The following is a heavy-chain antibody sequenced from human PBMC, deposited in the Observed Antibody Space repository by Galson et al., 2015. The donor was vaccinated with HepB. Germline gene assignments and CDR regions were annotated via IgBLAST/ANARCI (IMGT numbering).Heavy chain of an antibody. Sequence: LSLTCAVSGYSLRSGHYWGWIRQPPGKGLEWIGAIYHNGNTYYNPSLKSRVTMSVDTSNNQFSLNLNSVTAADTAIYYCAREAVWGLLPDYWGQGTLVTVSS. CDR3: AREAVWGLLPDY. CDR1: GYSLRSGHY. CDR2: IYHNGNT. D-gene: IGHD3-16*01. V-gene: IGHV4-38-2*02. J-gene: IGHJ4*02.